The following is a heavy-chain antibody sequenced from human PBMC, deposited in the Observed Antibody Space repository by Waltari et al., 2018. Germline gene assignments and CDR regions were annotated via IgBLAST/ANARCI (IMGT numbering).Heavy chain of an antibody. J-gene: IGHJ4*02. V-gene: IGHV3-66*02. D-gene: IGHD3-16*01. Sequence: EVQVVESGGGLVQPGGSLRLSCAASGFTVSSNYMMWVRQPPGKGLEWVSTIYSGGSKYYADSLRGRFTISRDNSKNTLYLQMNSLTPEDSAVYYCARELPSGGGVGDYWGQGTLVTVSS. CDR3: ARELPSGGGVGDY. CDR1: GFTVSSNY. CDR2: IYSGGSK.